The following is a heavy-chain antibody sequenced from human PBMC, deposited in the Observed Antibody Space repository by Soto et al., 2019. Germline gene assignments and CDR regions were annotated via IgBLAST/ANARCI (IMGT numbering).Heavy chain of an antibody. J-gene: IGHJ4*02. CDR3: ARAGNWNYDY. V-gene: IGHV3-33*01. Sequence: QVQLVESGGGVVQPGRSLRLSCAASGFTFSRYGMHWVRQAPGKGLEWVAVIWYDGSNKYYADSVKGRFTISRDNSKNTLYLQMNSLRVEDTAVYYCARAGNWNYDYWGRGTLVTVSS. CDR1: GFTFSRYG. D-gene: IGHD1-7*01. CDR2: IWYDGSNK.